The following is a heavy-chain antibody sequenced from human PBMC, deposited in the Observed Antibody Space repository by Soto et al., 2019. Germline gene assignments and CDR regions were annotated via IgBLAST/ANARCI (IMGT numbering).Heavy chain of an antibody. CDR3: TRDLVPAAYYYYGMDV. CDR2: IRSKAYGGTT. CDR1: GFTFGDYA. Sequence: PGGSLRLSCTASGFTFGDYAMSWVRQAPGKGLEWVGFIRSKAYGGTTEYAASVKGRFTISRDDSKSIAYLQMNSLKTEDTAVYYCTRDLVPAAYYYYGMDVWGQGPTVTVSS. V-gene: IGHV3-49*04. J-gene: IGHJ6*02. D-gene: IGHD2-2*01.